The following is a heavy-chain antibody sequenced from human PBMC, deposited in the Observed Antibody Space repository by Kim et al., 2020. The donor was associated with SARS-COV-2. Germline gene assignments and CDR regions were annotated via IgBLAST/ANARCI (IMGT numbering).Heavy chain of an antibody. V-gene: IGHV4-59*01. J-gene: IGHJ5*02. D-gene: IGHD4-17*01. CDR3: ARDRNGDYSRWFDP. Sequence: PPRQSRVTISVDTSKNQFSLKLSSVTAADTAVYYCARDRNGDYSRWFDPWGQGTLVTVSS.